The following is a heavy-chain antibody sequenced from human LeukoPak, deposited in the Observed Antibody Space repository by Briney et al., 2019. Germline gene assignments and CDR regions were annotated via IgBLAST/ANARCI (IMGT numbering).Heavy chain of an antibody. CDR3: ARDHYYERWARPDFQH. D-gene: IGHD3-22*01. CDR1: GFTFSSYS. J-gene: IGHJ1*01. CDR2: ISSSSSYI. Sequence: GGSLRLSCAVSGFTFSSYSMNWVRQAPGKGLEWVSSISSSSSYIYYADSVKGRFTISRDNAKNSLYLQMNSLRAEDTAVYYCARDHYYERWARPDFQHWGQGTLVTVSS. V-gene: IGHV3-21*01.